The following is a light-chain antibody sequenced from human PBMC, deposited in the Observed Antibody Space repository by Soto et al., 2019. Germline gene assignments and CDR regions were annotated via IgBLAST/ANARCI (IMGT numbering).Light chain of an antibody. Sequence: DILMTQSPDSLTVSLGERATINCKTSQSVLYTNNKNYLGWFQQKPGQPPKLLVSWAYTRESGVPDRFSDSGSGTAFPLTISSLQAEDVALSYCHQYYTTPLTFGQGNNLQIK. V-gene: IGKV4-1*01. CDR2: WAY. CDR1: QSVLYTNNKNY. CDR3: HQYYTTPLT. J-gene: IGKJ2*01.